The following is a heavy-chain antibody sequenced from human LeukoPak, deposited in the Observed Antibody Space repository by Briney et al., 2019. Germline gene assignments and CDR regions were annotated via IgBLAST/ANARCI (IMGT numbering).Heavy chain of an antibody. Sequence: PSETLSLTCTVSGGSISSYYWSWIRQPPGKGLEWIGYIYYSGSTNYNPSLKSRVTISVDTSKNQFSLKLSSVTAADTAVYYCASINGDKLTRDFDYWGQGTLVTVSS. CDR1: GGSISSYY. CDR3: ASINGDKLTRDFDY. V-gene: IGHV4-59*12. CDR2: IYYSGST. D-gene: IGHD4-17*01. J-gene: IGHJ4*02.